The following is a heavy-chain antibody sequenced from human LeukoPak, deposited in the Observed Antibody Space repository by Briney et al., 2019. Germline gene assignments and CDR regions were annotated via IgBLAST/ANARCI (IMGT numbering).Heavy chain of an antibody. J-gene: IGHJ4*02. CDR3: ARAPYYYDSSGRYYFDY. V-gene: IGHV1-18*01. D-gene: IGHD3-22*01. CDR2: ISAYNGNT. Sequence: ASVKVSCKASGYTFTNYGISWVRQAPGQGLEWMGWISAYNGNTNYAQNLQGRVTMTTDTSTSTAYMELRSLRSDDTAVYYCARAPYYYDSSGRYYFDYWGQGTLVTVSS. CDR1: GYTFTNYG.